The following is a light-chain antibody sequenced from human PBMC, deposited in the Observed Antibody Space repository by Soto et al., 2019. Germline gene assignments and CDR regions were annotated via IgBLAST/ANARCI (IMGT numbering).Light chain of an antibody. CDR2: AAS. CDR3: QKYNTAPPVWT. Sequence: DIQMTQATSSLSASLGDRVIITCRASQGISNYLAWYQQKPGKVPKLLIYAASTLQSGVPSRFSGSGSGTDFTLTISSLQPEDVATYYCQKYNTAPPVWTFGQGTNVDI. V-gene: IGKV1-27*01. CDR1: QGISNY. J-gene: IGKJ1*01.